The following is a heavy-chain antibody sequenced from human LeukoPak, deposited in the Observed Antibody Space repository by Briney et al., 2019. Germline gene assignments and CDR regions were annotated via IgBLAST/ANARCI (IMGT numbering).Heavy chain of an antibody. CDR1: GNSFIASY. CDR3: ARAPNPYYYDSPAYYDY. V-gene: IGHV1-2*02. D-gene: IGHD3-22*01. J-gene: IGHJ4*02. Sequence: ASVKVSCKASGNSFIASYFHWVRQAPGQGLEWMGWINPNSGGTNYAQKFQGRVTVTWGTSINTAYMELSRLRSDDTAVYYCARAPNPYYYDSPAYYDYWGQGTLVTVSS. CDR2: INPNSGGT.